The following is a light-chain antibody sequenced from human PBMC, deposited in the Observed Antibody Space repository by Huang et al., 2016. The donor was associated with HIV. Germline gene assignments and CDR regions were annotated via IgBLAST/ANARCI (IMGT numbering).Light chain of an antibody. CDR3: LQTNSFPYT. V-gene: IGKV1D-12*01. CDR2: AAS. Sequence: DIQMTQSPSSVTASVGDRVTITCRASQGIDSWLAWYQQIPGKAPKVLIYAASSLQGGFPSRFSGSGSGTDCSLTINTLQPEDFATYYCLQTNSFPYTFGQGTNLEI. CDR1: QGIDSW. J-gene: IGKJ2*01.